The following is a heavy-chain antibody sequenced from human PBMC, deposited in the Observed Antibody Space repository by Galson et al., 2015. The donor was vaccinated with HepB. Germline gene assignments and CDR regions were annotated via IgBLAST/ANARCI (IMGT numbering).Heavy chain of an antibody. CDR1: GDSVTSNSAV. Sequence: CAISGDSVTSNSAVWNWIRQSPSRGLEWLGRTYFRAKWHTDYEISVKSRININADISQNQFSLQLSSVTSDDTAVYYCASLVGASPGYYWGQGTLVTVSS. J-gene: IGHJ4*02. V-gene: IGHV6-1*01. D-gene: IGHD1-26*01. CDR3: ASLVGASPGYY. CDR2: TYFRAKWHT.